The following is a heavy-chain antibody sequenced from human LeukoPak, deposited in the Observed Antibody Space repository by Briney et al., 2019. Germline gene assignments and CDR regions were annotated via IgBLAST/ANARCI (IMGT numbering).Heavy chain of an antibody. V-gene: IGHV4-61*02. CDR3: ARDRAGDSFDI. CDR1: GDSISSGNYY. CDR2: IYTSANT. Sequence: SQTLSLTCTVSGDSISSGNYYWPWIRQPAGKGLEWIGRIYTSANTNYNPSLKSQVTISMDTSKNQFSLNLNSVTAADTAVYYCARDRAGDSFDIWGQGTMVTVSS. D-gene: IGHD7-27*01. J-gene: IGHJ3*02.